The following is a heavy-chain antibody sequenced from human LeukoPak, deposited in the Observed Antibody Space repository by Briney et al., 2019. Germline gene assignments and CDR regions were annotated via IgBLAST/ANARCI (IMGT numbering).Heavy chain of an antibody. CDR2: INHSGST. Sequence: NASETLSLTCAVSGGSISSSNWWSWVRQPPGKGLEWIGEINHSGSTNYNPSLKSRVTISVDTSKNQFSLKLSSVTAADTAVYYCARARQWLSYYYYYGMDVWGQGTTVTVSS. CDR1: GGSISSSNW. V-gene: IGHV4-4*02. D-gene: IGHD3-22*01. CDR3: ARARQWLSYYYYYGMDV. J-gene: IGHJ6*02.